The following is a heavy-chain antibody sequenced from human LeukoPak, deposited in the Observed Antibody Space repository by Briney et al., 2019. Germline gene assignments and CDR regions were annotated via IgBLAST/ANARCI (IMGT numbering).Heavy chain of an antibody. D-gene: IGHD4-17*01. V-gene: IGHV3-21*01. CDR2: ISSSSSYI. Sequence: GGSLRLSCAASGFTFSSYEMNWVRQAPGKGLEWVSSISSSSSYIYYADSVKGRFTISRDNAKNSLYLQMNSLRAEDTAVYYCAKTTDHYYYYYMDVWGKGTTVTVSS. CDR3: AKTTDHYYYYYMDV. J-gene: IGHJ6*03. CDR1: GFTFSSYE.